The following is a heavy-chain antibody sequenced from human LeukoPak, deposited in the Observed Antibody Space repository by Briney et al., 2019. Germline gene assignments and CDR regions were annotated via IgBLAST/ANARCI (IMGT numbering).Heavy chain of an antibody. CDR2: INPNSGGT. CDR1: GYTFTGYY. V-gene: IGHV1-2*02. J-gene: IGHJ5*02. CDR3: AREVSQYQLQNWFDP. D-gene: IGHD2-2*01. Sequence: GASVKVSCKASGYTFTGYYMHWVRQAPGQGLEWMGWINPNSGGTNYAQKFQGRVTMTRDTSISTAYMELSRLRSDDTAVYYCAREVSQYQLQNWFDPWGQGTLVTASS.